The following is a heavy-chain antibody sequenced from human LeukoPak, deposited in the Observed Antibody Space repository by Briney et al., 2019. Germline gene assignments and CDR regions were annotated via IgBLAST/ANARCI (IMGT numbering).Heavy chain of an antibody. Sequence: GGSLRLSCAASGFTFSSYAMTWVRQAPGKGLEWVSGISGSGISTYYADSVKGRFTVSRDNSKNTLYLQMNGLRAEDTAVYFCARDPGRHYFDYWGQGTLLTVSS. CDR1: GFTFSSYA. J-gene: IGHJ4*02. CDR2: ISGSGIST. CDR3: ARDPGRHYFDY. V-gene: IGHV3-23*01.